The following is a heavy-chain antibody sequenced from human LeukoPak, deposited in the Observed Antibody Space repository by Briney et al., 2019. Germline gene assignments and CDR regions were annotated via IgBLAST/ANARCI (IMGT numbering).Heavy chain of an antibody. CDR2: ITSSGAAT. CDR3: AKDRPNYYGSNGHYYKLNGDC. CDR1: GFTLSSYA. Sequence: QPGGSLRLSCAASGFTLSSYAMSWVRQAPGKGLEWVSSITSSGAATYYADSGKGRFTISRDNSDNTLYLQMNSLRAEDTAVYYCAKDRPNYYGSNGHYYKLNGDCWGQGTLVTVSS. D-gene: IGHD3-22*01. V-gene: IGHV3-23*01. J-gene: IGHJ4*02.